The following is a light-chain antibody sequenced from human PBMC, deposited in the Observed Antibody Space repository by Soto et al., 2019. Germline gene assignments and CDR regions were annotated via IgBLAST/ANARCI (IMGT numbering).Light chain of an antibody. J-gene: IGKJ2*01. V-gene: IGKV1-5*03. Sequence: DIQMTQSPSTLSASVGDRVTITCRASQSISSWLAWYQQKPGKAPKLLIYKASSLESGVPSRFSGSGSGTVFTLTISSLQPDDFATYYCQQYGGTFGQGTKLEIK. CDR1: QSISSW. CDR3: QQYGGT. CDR2: KAS.